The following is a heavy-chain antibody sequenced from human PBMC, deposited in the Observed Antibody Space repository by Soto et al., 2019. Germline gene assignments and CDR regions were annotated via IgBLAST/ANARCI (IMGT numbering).Heavy chain of an antibody. D-gene: IGHD3-3*01. V-gene: IGHV2-5*02. CDR1: GFSLSTSGVG. Sequence: QITLKESGPTLVKPTQTLTLTCTFSGFSLSTSGVGVGWIRQPPGKALEWLALIYWDDDKRYSPSLKSRLTISKDTAKNQVVLTMTNMDPVDTTTYYCVDSPFWSGYRTGYYYYYYMDVWGKGTTVTVSS. CDR3: VDSPFWSGYRTGYYYYYYMDV. J-gene: IGHJ6*03. CDR2: IYWDDDK.